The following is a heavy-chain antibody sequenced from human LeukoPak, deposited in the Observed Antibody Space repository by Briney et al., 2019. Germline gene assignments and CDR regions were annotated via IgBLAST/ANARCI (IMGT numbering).Heavy chain of an antibody. D-gene: IGHD1-14*01. CDR3: ARIGNNGY. Sequence: SETLSLTCAVYGGSFSGYYWSWIRQPPGKGLEWIGEINHSGSTNYNPSLKSRVTISVDTSKNQFSLKLSSVTAADTAVYYCARIGNNGYWGQGTLVTVSS. CDR1: GGSFSGYY. V-gene: IGHV4-34*01. J-gene: IGHJ4*02. CDR2: INHSGST.